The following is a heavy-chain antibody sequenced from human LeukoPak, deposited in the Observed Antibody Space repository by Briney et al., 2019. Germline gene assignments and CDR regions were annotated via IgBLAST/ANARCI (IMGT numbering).Heavy chain of an antibody. CDR3: VRGAVGTGVWFDP. D-gene: IGHD1-26*01. Sequence: GGSLRLSCAASGFTFSGYWMHWVRQAPGKGLEWVSRINIDGATTNYADSVKGRFTVSRDNAKNTLHLQMNSLRADDTAVYYCVRGAVGTGVWFDPWGQGTLVTVSS. CDR2: INIDGATT. J-gene: IGHJ5*02. V-gene: IGHV3-74*01. CDR1: GFTFSGYW.